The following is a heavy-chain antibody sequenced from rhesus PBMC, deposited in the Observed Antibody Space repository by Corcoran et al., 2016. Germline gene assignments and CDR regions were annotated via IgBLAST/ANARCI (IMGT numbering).Heavy chain of an antibody. CDR1: GYTFTAYS. D-gene: IGHD3-34*01. CDR3: ATYGGDYFYNSLDV. V-gene: IGHV1-111*02. CDR2: VDPEDGEA. J-gene: IGHJ5-2*02. Sequence: EVQLVQSGAEVKTPGAAVNISCKASGYTFTAYSLHWVRQAPGKGLEWMGRVDPEDGEAIHAQKFQDRVTITADTSTDTAYMELSSLRSEDTAVYYCATYGGDYFYNSLDVWGRGVLVTVSS.